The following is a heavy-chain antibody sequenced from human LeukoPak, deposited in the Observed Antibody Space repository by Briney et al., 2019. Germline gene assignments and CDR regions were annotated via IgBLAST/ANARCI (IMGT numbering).Heavy chain of an antibody. CDR1: GFTFSSYE. CDR3: ARDGGYSYAFN. J-gene: IGHJ4*02. D-gene: IGHD5-18*01. CDR2: IYYSGST. V-gene: IGHV4-59*01. Sequence: PGGSLRLSCAASGFTFSSYEMNWVRQAPGKGLEWIGYIYYSGSTNYNPSLKSRVTISVDTSKNQFSLKLSSVTAADTAVYYCARDGGYSYAFNWGQGTLVTVSS.